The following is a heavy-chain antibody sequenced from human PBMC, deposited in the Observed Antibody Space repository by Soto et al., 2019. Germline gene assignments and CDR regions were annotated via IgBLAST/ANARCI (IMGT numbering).Heavy chain of an antibody. J-gene: IGHJ4*02. Sequence: SETLSLTCTDSGGSISSYYWSWIRQPAGKGLEWIGRIYTSGSTNYNPSLKSRVTMSVDTSKNQFSLKLSSVTAADTAVYYCARACSSNSCYDVFDYWGQGTLVTVSS. D-gene: IGHD2-2*01. CDR1: GGSISSYY. CDR2: IYTSGST. V-gene: IGHV4-4*07. CDR3: ARACSSNSCYDVFDY.